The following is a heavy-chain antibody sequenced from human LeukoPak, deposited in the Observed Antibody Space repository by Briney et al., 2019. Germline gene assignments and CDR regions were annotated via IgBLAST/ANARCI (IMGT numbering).Heavy chain of an antibody. CDR3: ARLGPFYDSSSYGDYNWFDP. CDR2: IIPIFGTA. J-gene: IGHJ5*02. CDR1: GGTFSSYA. D-gene: IGHD3-22*01. V-gene: IGHV1-69*13. Sequence: SVKVSCTASGGTFSSYAISWVRQAPGQGLEWMGGIIPIFGTANYAQKFQGRVTITADESTSTAYMELGSLRSEDTAVYYCARLGPFYDSSSYGDYNWFDPWGQGTLVTVSS.